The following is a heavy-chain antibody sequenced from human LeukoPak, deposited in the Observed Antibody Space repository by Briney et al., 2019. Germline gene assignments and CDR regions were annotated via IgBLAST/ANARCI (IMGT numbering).Heavy chain of an antibody. V-gene: IGHV3-74*01. CDR1: GFTFSSYV. Sequence: GGSLRLSCETAGFTFSSYVMHWVRRTPGRGLVWVSRISHDGFISYADSVKGRFTISRDNAKNTLILQMNSLRAEDTAVYYCARDWVYKIDYWGRGTLVTVSS. J-gene: IGHJ4*02. CDR3: ARDWVYKIDY. CDR2: ISHDGFI. D-gene: IGHD5-24*01.